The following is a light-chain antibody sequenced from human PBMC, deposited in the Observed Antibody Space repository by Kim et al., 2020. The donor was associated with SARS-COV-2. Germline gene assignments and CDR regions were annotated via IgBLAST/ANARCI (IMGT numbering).Light chain of an antibody. CDR2: ASS. CDR3: QQADTFPYT. V-gene: IGKV1-12*01. J-gene: IGKJ2*01. CDR1: QGVSTW. Sequence: SASVGDRVTISCRASQGVSTWVAWYQQKPGKAPKLLLYASSNLRSGVSPRFSGSGSETDFTLTISNVQPEDFATYYCQQADTFPYTFGQGTKLEI.